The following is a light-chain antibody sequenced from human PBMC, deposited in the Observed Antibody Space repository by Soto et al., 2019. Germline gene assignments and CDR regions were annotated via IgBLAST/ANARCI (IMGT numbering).Light chain of an antibody. Sequence: QSALTQPPSASGSPXXXVTISCTXXXXDVGGYNYVSWYQQHPGKAPKLMIYEVSKRPSGVPDRFSGSKSGNTASLTVSGLQAEDEADYYCSSYAGSLYVFGTGTKVTVL. J-gene: IGLJ1*01. CDR3: SSYAGSLYV. CDR2: EVS. V-gene: IGLV2-8*01. CDR1: XXDVGGYNY.